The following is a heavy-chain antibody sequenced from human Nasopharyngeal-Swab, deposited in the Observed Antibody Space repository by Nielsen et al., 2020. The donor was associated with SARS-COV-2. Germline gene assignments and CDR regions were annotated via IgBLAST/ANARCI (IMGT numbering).Heavy chain of an antibody. CDR1: GGSFSSYY. Sequence: SETLSLTCAVYGGSFSSYYWGWIRQPPGKGLEWIGSIYYSGSTYYNPSLKSRVTISVDTSKNQFSLKLSSVTAADTAVYYCARPTFGGYNSVDYWGQGTLVTVSS. CDR3: ARPTFGGYNSVDY. D-gene: IGHD5-24*01. V-gene: IGHV4-39*01. CDR2: IYYSGST. J-gene: IGHJ4*02.